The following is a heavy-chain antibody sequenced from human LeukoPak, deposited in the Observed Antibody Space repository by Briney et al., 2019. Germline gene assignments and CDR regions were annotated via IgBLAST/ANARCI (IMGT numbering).Heavy chain of an antibody. Sequence: SETLSLTCSVSGGSIRSYYWSWIRQPPGRGLEWIGYIHYSGGANYSPSIKGRVTLSVDPSKNLLSLKLTSVTAADTGVYYCARLTMPTGPGDYWGQGTLVTVSS. CDR1: GGSIRSYY. CDR2: IHYSGGA. CDR3: ARLTMPTGPGDY. D-gene: IGHD4/OR15-4a*01. V-gene: IGHV4-59*08. J-gene: IGHJ4*02.